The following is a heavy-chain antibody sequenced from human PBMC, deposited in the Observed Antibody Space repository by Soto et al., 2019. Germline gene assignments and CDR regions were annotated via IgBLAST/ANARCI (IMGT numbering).Heavy chain of an antibody. CDR3: ARDNATYCGGDCYRYFYYGMDV. CDR2: IIPMFPTA. CDR1: GGTFSNHA. D-gene: IGHD2-21*02. J-gene: IGHJ6*02. V-gene: IGHV1-69*13. Sequence: SVKVSCKASGGTFSNHAISWVRQAPGQGLEWVGGIIPMFPTADYAQRFQGRVTITADDSTTTVYMELSGLRSEDTAMYYCARDNATYCGGDCYRYFYYGMDVWGQGTTVTVSS.